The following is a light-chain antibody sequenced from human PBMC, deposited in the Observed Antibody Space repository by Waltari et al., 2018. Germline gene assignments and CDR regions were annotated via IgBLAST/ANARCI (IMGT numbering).Light chain of an antibody. V-gene: IGKV3-20*01. CDR2: GAS. Sequence: EIVLTQSLGTLSLSPGARATLSCMASQTVSSSYLAWYQQNPDQAPRLLIYGASSRANGMPDRLCGSGSATDLTLTISRLEPEDFSVYYCQHYGSSPLITFGQGTRLEIK. J-gene: IGKJ5*01. CDR1: QTVSSSY. CDR3: QHYGSSPLIT.